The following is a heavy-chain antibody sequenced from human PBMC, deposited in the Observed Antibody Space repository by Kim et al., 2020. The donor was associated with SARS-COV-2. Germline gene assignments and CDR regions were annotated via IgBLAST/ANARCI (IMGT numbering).Heavy chain of an antibody. CDR2: IYYSGST. Sequence: SETLSLTCTVSGGSISSYYWSWIRQPPGKGLEWIGYIYYSGSTNYNPSLKSRVTISVDTSKNQFSLKLSSVTAADTAVYYCARDGVYGGNSGGFDPWGQGTLVTVSS. J-gene: IGHJ5*02. CDR1: GGSISSYY. CDR3: ARDGVYGGNSGGFDP. D-gene: IGHD2-21*02. V-gene: IGHV4-59*01.